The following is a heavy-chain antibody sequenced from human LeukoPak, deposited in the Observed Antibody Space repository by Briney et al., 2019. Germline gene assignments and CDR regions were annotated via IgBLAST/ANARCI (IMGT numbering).Heavy chain of an antibody. CDR1: GYSFSNYW. J-gene: IGHJ4*02. CDR3: ARHVDSSSWSPFDY. V-gene: IGHV5-51*01. Sequence: GESLKFSCRGSGYSFSNYWIGWVRPMPGQGLEWRGIIFPGAPDTPYSPSFQGKVTISADKSISTAYLPWSSLKAADTAMYYCARHVDSSSWSPFDYWGQGTLVTVSS. D-gene: IGHD6-13*01. CDR2: IFPGAPDT.